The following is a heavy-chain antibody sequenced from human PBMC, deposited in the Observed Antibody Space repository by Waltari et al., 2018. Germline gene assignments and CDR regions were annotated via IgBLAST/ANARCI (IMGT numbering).Heavy chain of an antibody. V-gene: IGHV4-61*02. CDR1: GGSISSGSYY. J-gene: IGHJ4*02. CDR2: IYTSGST. Sequence: QVQLQESGPGLVKPSQTLSLTCTVSGGSISSGSYYWSWIRQPAGKGLEWIGRIYTSGSTTYNPSLKSRVTISVDTSKNQFSLKLSSVTAADTAVYYCARAGGYDFWSGYYRFDYWGQGTLVTVSS. D-gene: IGHD3-3*01. CDR3: ARAGGYDFWSGYYRFDY.